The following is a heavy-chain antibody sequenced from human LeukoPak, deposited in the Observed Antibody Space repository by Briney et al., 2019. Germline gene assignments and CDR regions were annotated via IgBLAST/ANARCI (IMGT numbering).Heavy chain of an antibody. Sequence: GGSLSLSCAVSGFIFSTYWMSWVRQAPGKGLEWVANIDQDGSEKYYVDSVKGRFTISRDNAKNTLYLQMNSLRAEEDTAVYYCARRYMATSAEDFEYWGQGILVIVSS. J-gene: IGHJ4*02. D-gene: IGHD5-24*01. CDR1: GFIFSTYW. V-gene: IGHV3-7*01. CDR2: IDQDGSEK. CDR3: ARRYMATSAEDFEY.